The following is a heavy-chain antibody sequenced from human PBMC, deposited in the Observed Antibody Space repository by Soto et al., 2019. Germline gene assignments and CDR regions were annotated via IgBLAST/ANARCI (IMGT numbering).Heavy chain of an antibody. CDR1: GFIFTNHA. D-gene: IGHD2-15*01. Sequence: QVQMVESGGGVVQPGRSLRLSCVVSGFIFTNHAMHWVRQAPGKGLEWVAVISDDTNRKYYADSVKGRFTISRDNSKNILYLQMNSLSDDDTAVYHCARDIYSYGTVGTPDVWGQGTMLIVSS. V-gene: IGHV3-30*04. J-gene: IGHJ3*01. CDR2: ISDDTNRK. CDR3: ARDIYSYGTVGTPDV.